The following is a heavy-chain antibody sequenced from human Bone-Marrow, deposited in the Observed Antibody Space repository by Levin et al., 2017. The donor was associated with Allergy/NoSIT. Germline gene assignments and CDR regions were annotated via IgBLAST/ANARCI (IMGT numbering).Heavy chain of an antibody. CDR2: IYYSGST. J-gene: IGHJ4*02. D-gene: IGHD3-3*01. CDR1: GGSISSSSYY. V-gene: IGHV4-39*01. CDR3: ARLGVLRFLEWPPTHYYYFDY. Sequence: PSETLSLTCTVSGGSISSSSYYWGWIRQPPGKGLEWIGSIYYSGSTYYNPSLKSRVTISVDTSKNQFSLKLSSVTAADTAVYYCARLGVLRFLEWPPTHYYYFDYWGQGTLVTVSS.